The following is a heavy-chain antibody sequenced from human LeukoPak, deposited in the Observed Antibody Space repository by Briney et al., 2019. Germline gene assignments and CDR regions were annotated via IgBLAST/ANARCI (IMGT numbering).Heavy chain of an antibody. CDR3: ARDDTRYDILTGYFRYYYYYYMDV. CDR2: ISAYNGNT. Sequence: GASVKVSCKASGYTFTSYGISWVRQAPGQGLEWMGWISAYNGNTNYAQKLQGRVTMTTDTSTSTAYMELRSLRSDDTAVYYCARDDTRYDILTGYFRYYYYYYMDVWGKGTTVTVSS. CDR1: GYTFTSYG. V-gene: IGHV1-18*01. J-gene: IGHJ6*03. D-gene: IGHD3-9*01.